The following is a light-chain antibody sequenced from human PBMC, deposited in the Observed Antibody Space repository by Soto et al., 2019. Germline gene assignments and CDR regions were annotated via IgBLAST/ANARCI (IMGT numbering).Light chain of an antibody. Sequence: QSVLTQPPSASGSPRQSVTISCTGTSSDVGGYNFVSWYQQHPGKAPKLMIYEVSERPSGVPDRFSGSKSGNTASLTVSGLQAEDEADYDCSSYAGSNIVVFGGGTKLTVL. V-gene: IGLV2-8*01. CDR3: SSYAGSNIVV. CDR1: SSDVGGYNF. CDR2: EVS. J-gene: IGLJ2*01.